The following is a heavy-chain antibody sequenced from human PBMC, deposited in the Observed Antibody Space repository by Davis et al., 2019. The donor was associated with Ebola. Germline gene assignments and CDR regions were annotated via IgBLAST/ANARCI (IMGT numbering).Heavy chain of an antibody. Sequence: SLKISCAASGFTFDDYAMHWVRQAPGKGLEWVSGISWNSGSIGYADSVKGRFTISRDNAKNSLYLQMNSLRAEDTALYYCAKDRGYYDSGTNAFDIWGQGTMVTVSS. CDR2: ISWNSGSI. V-gene: IGHV3-9*01. J-gene: IGHJ3*02. CDR3: AKDRGYYDSGTNAFDI. CDR1: GFTFDDYA. D-gene: IGHD3-22*01.